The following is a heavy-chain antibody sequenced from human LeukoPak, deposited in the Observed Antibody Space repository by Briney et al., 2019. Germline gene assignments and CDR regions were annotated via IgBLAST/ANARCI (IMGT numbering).Heavy chain of an antibody. CDR1: GDSIRSNNYY. Sequence: PSESLSLTCTVSGDSIRSNNYYWGWIRQPPGKGLEWIGSIYDTGSTFYNPSLKSRVIISVDTSKNQFSLKLSSVTAADTAVYYCQSRFLEWLLDYWGQGTLVTVSS. D-gene: IGHD3-3*01. V-gene: IGHV4-39*01. CDR2: IYDTGST. CDR3: QSRFLEWLLDY. J-gene: IGHJ4*02.